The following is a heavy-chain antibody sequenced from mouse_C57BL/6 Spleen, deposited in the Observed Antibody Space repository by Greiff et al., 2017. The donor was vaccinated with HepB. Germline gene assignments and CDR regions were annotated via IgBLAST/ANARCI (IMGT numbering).Heavy chain of an antibody. CDR2: ISYDGSN. Sequence: ESGPGLVKPSQSLSLTCSVTGYSITSGYYWNWIRQFPGNKLEWMGYISYDGSNNYNPSLKNRISITRDTSKNQFFLKLNSVTTEDTATYYCARDNYGSTFAYWGQGTLVTVSA. J-gene: IGHJ3*01. CDR1: GYSITSGYY. V-gene: IGHV3-6*01. D-gene: IGHD1-1*01. CDR3: ARDNYGSTFAY.